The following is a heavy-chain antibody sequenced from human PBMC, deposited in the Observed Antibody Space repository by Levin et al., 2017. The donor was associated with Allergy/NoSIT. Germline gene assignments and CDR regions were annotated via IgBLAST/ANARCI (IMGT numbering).Heavy chain of an antibody. CDR3: AQLERDFDY. CDR2: INPNSGGT. D-gene: IGHD1-1*01. Sequence: GESLKISCQASGYTFTDNYMHWVRQAPGQGLEWMGWINPNSGGTNYAQKFQGRVTLTRDTSISTAYMELSSLRSDDTAVYYCAQLERDFDYWGQGTLVTVSS. V-gene: IGHV1-2*02. J-gene: IGHJ4*02. CDR1: GYTFTDNY.